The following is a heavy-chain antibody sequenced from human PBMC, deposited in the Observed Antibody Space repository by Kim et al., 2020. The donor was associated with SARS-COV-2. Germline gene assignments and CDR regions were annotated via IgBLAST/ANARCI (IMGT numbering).Heavy chain of an antibody. Sequence: GGSLRLSCAASGFTFSSYEMNWVRQAPGKGLEWVSYISSSGSTIYYADSVKGRFTISRDNAKNSLYLQMNSLRAEDTAVYYCASWDIVELPIDIWGQGTMVTVSS. CDR1: GFTFSSYE. CDR3: ASWDIVELPIDI. J-gene: IGHJ3*02. V-gene: IGHV3-48*03. CDR2: ISSSGSTI. D-gene: IGHD5-12*01.